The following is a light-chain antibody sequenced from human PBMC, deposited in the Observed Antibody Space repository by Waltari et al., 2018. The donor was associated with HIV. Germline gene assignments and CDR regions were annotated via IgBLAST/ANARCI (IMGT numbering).Light chain of an antibody. V-gene: IGLV1-47*01. Sequence: QSVLTQPPSTSGTPGQTVTISCSGTRSDIGTNYVYWYQQVPGTAPKLLIYRNIPRPPGVPARFSGSKSGTSASLAISGLRSEDEAHYHCASWDDSLGGRWVFGGGTKLTVL. CDR2: RNI. CDR3: ASWDDSLGGRWV. J-gene: IGLJ3*02. CDR1: RSDIGTNY.